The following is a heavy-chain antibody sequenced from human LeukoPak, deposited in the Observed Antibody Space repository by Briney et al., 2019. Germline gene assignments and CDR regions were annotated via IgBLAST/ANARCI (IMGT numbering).Heavy chain of an antibody. V-gene: IGHV3-48*03. CDR1: GFTFSSYE. Sequence: VGSLRLSRAASGFTFSSYEMNWVRQAPGKGLEWVSYISSSGSTIYYADSVKGRFTISRDNAKNSLYLQMNSLRAEDTAVYYCARDYGDYGNDYWGQGTLVTVSS. CDR2: ISSSGSTI. CDR3: ARDYGDYGNDY. D-gene: IGHD4-17*01. J-gene: IGHJ4*02.